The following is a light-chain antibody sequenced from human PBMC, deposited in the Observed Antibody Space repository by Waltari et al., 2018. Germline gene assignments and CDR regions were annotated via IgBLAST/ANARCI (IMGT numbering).Light chain of an antibody. CDR2: LKSDGSH. J-gene: IGLJ2*01. CDR1: SGHTSYI. Sequence: QLVLTQSPSASASLGASVKLTCTLSSGHTSYIIAWHPQHPEKAPRYLMNLKSDGSHNTGDVIPDRFSASSSGAGRYRTISSLQSDDEADYYCQTWDTGIVVFGGGTKLTVL. V-gene: IGLV4-69*02. CDR3: QTWDTGIVV.